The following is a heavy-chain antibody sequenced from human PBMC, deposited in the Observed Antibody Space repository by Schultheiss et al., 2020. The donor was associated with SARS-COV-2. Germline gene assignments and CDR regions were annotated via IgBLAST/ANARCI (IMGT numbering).Heavy chain of an antibody. CDR2: TWYDGSNK. CDR1: GFTFSSYP. J-gene: IGHJ4*02. D-gene: IGHD4-17*01. CDR3: AREDYGDYGVVDY. Sequence: GGSLRLSCAASGFTFSSYPMHWVRQAPGKGLEWVAVTWYDGSNKYYADSVKGRFTISRDNSKNTLYLQMNSLRAEDTAVYYCAREDYGDYGVVDYWGQGTLVTVSS. V-gene: IGHV3-30*04.